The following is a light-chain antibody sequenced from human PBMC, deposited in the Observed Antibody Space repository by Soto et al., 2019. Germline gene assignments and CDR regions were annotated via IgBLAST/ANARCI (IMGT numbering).Light chain of an antibody. J-gene: IGKJ1*01. CDR3: QQANSYPWT. Sequence: DIQMTQSPSSVSASVGESVTITCXASQGVSDWVAWYQQKPGEAPKLLIYGSSSLLSGVPSRFSGTRSGTDFTLTISSLQPEDFATYYCQQANSYPWTFGQGTKVDIK. CDR1: QGVSDW. V-gene: IGKV1-12*01. CDR2: GSS.